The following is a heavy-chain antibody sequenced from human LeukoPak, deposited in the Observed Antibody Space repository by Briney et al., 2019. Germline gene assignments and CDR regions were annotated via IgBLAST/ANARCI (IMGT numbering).Heavy chain of an antibody. Sequence: SETLSLTCAVYGGSFSGYYWSWIRQPPGKGLEWIGEINHSGSTNYNPSLKSRVTISVDTSKNQFSLKLSSVTAADTAVYYCARRFKEFSSSWYWDLPRFDPWGQGTLVTVSS. CDR2: INHSGST. CDR1: GGSFSGYY. J-gene: IGHJ5*02. CDR3: ARRFKEFSSSWYWDLPRFDP. V-gene: IGHV4-34*01. D-gene: IGHD6-13*01.